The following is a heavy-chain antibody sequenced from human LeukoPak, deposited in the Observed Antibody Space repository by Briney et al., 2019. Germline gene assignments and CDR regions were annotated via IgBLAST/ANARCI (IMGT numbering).Heavy chain of an antibody. D-gene: IGHD3-22*01. CDR3: ARGYDRGDDY. Sequence: SETLSLTCTVSGGSISSSSYYWGWIRQPPGKGLEWIGNIYYSGSTYYSPSLKSRVTISVDTSKNQFSLKLSSVTAADTAVYYCARGYDRGDDYWGQGTLVTVSS. CDR2: IYYSGST. V-gene: IGHV4-39*01. CDR1: GGSISSSSYY. J-gene: IGHJ4*02.